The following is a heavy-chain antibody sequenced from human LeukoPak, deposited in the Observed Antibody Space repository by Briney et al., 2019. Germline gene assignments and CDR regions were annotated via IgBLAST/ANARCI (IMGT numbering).Heavy chain of an antibody. CDR3: AKDGGY. J-gene: IGHJ4*02. Sequence: GGSLRLSCAASGFTFSSYEMNWVRQAPGKGLEWVSGISWNSGSIGYADSVKGRFTISRDNAKNSLYLQMNSLRAEDTALYYCAKDGGYWGQGTLVTVSS. V-gene: IGHV3-9*01. CDR1: GFTFSSYE. CDR2: ISWNSGSI.